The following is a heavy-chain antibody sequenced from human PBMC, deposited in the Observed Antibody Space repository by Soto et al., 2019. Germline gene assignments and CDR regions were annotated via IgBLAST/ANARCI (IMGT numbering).Heavy chain of an antibody. Sequence: ASVKVSCKATGYSFTGYYIHWVRQAPGQGLEWMGRINPNSGGTNQAQKFQGGVTMTRDTSISTAYMELSRLRSDDTALYYCARTCSSTSCYDYWGQGTLVTVSS. V-gene: IGHV1-2*06. CDR2: INPNSGGT. CDR1: GYSFTGYY. D-gene: IGHD2-2*01. J-gene: IGHJ4*02. CDR3: ARTCSSTSCYDY.